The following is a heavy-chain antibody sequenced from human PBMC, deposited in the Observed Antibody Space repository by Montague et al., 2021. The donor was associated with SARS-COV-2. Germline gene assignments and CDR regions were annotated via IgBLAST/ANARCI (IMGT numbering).Heavy chain of an antibody. D-gene: IGHD5-12*01. CDR3: ARGGGLRNYGMDV. CDR2: IYSGGDT. Sequence: LRLSCAASGFTVSTNYMSWVRQAPGKGLEWISVIYSGGDTYYADSVKGRFTISRDNSKNTLYLQMNSLRAEDTAAYYCARGGGLRNYGMDVWGQGTTVTVSS. J-gene: IGHJ6*02. CDR1: GFTVSTNY. V-gene: IGHV3-53*01.